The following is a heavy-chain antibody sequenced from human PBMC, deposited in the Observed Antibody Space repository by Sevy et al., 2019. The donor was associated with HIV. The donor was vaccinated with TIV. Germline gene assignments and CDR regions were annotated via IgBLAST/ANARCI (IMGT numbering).Heavy chain of an antibody. V-gene: IGHV1-18*01. J-gene: IGHJ4*02. CDR2: ISVYNGNT. Sequence: ASVKVSCKCSGFTFIDYGFSWVRQAPGQGLEWMAWISVYNGNTKYAQKFQDRVTVTVDSPTNSAYMELRSLRSDDTAVYFCARASRDGYNPRPFDYWGQGTLVTVSS. CDR1: GFTFIDYG. CDR3: ARASRDGYNPRPFDY. D-gene: IGHD5-12*01.